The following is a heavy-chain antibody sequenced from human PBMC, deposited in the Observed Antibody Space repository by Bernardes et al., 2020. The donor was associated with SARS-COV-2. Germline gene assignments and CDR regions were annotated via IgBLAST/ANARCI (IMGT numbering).Heavy chain of an antibody. CDR3: ARVVSGPNVGADAFAV. V-gene: IGHV3-23*01. CDR1: GFTFSGYA. J-gene: IGHJ3*01. D-gene: IGHD2-21*02. Sequence: GGSLRLSCAASGFTFSGYAMSWFRQTPGKGLEWISAVNSAGRTYYADFVRGRFTAARDNSKNTLHLQMSSLRSEDTAVYYCARVVSGPNVGADAFAVWGRGTTVTVSS. CDR2: VNSAGRT.